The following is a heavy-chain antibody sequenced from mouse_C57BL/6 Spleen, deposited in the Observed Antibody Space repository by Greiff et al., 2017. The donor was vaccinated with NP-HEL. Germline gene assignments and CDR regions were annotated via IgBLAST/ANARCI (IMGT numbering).Heavy chain of an antibody. Sequence: QVQLQQSGAELVKPGASVKLSCKASGYTFTSYWMHWVKQRPGQGLEWIGMIHPNSGSTNYNEKFKSKATLTVDKSSSTAYMQLSSLTSEDSAVYYCARSGGSSDYYAMDYWGQGTSVTVSS. CDR2: IHPNSGST. J-gene: IGHJ4*01. CDR3: ARSGGSSDYYAMDY. CDR1: GYTFTSYW. D-gene: IGHD1-1*01. V-gene: IGHV1-64*01.